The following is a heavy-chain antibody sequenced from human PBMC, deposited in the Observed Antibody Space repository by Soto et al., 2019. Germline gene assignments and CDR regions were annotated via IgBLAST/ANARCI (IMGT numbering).Heavy chain of an antibody. CDR2: IIPIFGTA. Sequence: AASVKVSCKASGGTFSSYAISWVRQAPGQGLEWMGGIIPIFGTANYAQKFQGRVTITADESTSTAYMELSSLRSEDTAVYYCARELGKYCSSTSCYSLNYYYGMDVWGQGTTVTVSS. CDR3: ARELGKYCSSTSCYSLNYYYGMDV. CDR1: GGTFSSYA. J-gene: IGHJ6*02. V-gene: IGHV1-69*13. D-gene: IGHD2-2*01.